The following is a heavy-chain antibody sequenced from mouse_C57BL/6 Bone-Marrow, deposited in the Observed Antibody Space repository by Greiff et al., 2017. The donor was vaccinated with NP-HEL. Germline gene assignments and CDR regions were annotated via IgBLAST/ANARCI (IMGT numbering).Heavy chain of an antibody. CDR2: ISSGGDYI. CDR1: GFTFSSYA. D-gene: IGHD2-5*01. Sequence: EVQVVESGEGLVKPGGSLKLSCAASGFTFSSYAMSWVRQTPEKRLEWVAYISSGGDYIYYADTVKGRFTISRDNARNTLYLQMSSLKSEDTAMYYCTRGGYSNYSYAMDYWGQGTSVTVSS. CDR3: TRGGYSNYSYAMDY. V-gene: IGHV5-9-1*02. J-gene: IGHJ4*01.